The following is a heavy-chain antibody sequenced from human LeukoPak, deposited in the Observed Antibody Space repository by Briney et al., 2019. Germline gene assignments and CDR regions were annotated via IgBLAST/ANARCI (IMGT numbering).Heavy chain of an antibody. J-gene: IGHJ4*02. Sequence: SVKISCKASGGTFSSYTISWVRQAPGQGLEWMGRIIPILGIANYAQKFQGRVTITADKSASTAYMELSSLRSEDTAVYYCAREDYCSSTSCYPYWGQGTLVTVSS. V-gene: IGHV1-69*04. CDR2: IIPILGIA. CDR3: AREDYCSSTSCYPY. D-gene: IGHD2-2*01. CDR1: GGTFSSYT.